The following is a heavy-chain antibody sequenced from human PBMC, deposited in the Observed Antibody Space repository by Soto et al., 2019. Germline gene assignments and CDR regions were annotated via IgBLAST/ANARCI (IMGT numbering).Heavy chain of an antibody. CDR2: IYHSGST. CDR3: ASGRRIPPRVRPYYYYMDV. D-gene: IGHD2-21*01. V-gene: IGHV4-4*02. Sequence: PSETLSLTCAVSSGSISSSNWWSWVRQPPGKGLEWIGEIYHSGSTNYNPSLKSRVTISVDKSKNQFSLKLSSVTAADTAVYYCASGRRIPPRVRPYYYYMDVWGKGTTVTVSS. CDR1: SGSISSSNW. J-gene: IGHJ6*03.